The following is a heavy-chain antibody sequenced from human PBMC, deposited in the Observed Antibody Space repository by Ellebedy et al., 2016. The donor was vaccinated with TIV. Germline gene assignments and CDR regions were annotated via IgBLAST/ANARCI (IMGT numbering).Heavy chain of an antibody. J-gene: IGHJ4*02. CDR1: GGSISSYY. CDR2: INHSGST. Sequence: SETLSLTCTVSGGSISSYYWSWIRQPPGKGLEWIGEINHSGSTNYNPSLKSRVTISVDTSKNQFSLKLSSVTAADTAVYYCAREGTGIAVAGVWGQGTLVTVSS. CDR3: AREGTGIAVAGV. V-gene: IGHV4-34*01. D-gene: IGHD6-19*01.